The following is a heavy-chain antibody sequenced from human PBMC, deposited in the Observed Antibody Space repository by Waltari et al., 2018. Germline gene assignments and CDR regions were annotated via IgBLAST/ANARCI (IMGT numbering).Heavy chain of an antibody. CDR3: ASLGYCSGGSCYDY. J-gene: IGHJ4*02. CDR1: GFTFSSYA. Sequence: QVQLVESGGGVVQPGRSLRLSCAASGFTFSSYAMHWVRQAPGKGLEWVAVISYDGSNKYYADSVKGRFTISRDNSKNTLYLQMNSLRAEDTAVYYCASLGYCSGGSCYDYWGQGTLVTVSS. D-gene: IGHD2-15*01. V-gene: IGHV3-30*01. CDR2: ISYDGSNK.